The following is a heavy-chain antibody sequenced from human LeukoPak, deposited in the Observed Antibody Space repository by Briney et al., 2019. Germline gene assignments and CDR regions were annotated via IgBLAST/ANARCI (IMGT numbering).Heavy chain of an antibody. Sequence: PGGSLRLSCAASGSSFSSHWMNWVRHAPGKGLQWVATIKGDGSEKFYVDSAKGRFTISRGNAKNSLYLQMNILRAEDTAVYYCARDGPATDTDLDCWGQGTLVIVSS. D-gene: IGHD6-13*01. CDR3: ARDGPATDTDLDC. CDR1: GSSFSSHW. J-gene: IGHJ4*02. CDR2: IKGDGSEK. V-gene: IGHV3-7*01.